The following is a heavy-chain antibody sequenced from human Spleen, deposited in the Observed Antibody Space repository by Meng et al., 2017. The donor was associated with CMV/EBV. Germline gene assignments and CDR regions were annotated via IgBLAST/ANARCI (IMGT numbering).Heavy chain of an antibody. CDR3: ASFHRYCSSTSWDLVPSY. CDR1: GGSISSSNYY. CDR2: IHYSGST. D-gene: IGHD2-2*01. J-gene: IGHJ4*02. Sequence: SETLSLTCIVSGGSISSSNYYWAWIRQPPGKGLEWIGTIHYSGSTYYNSSLKSRVTISLETSKNQFSLKLSSVTAADTAVYYCASFHRYCSSTSWDLVPSYWGQGTLVTVSS. V-gene: IGHV4-39*07.